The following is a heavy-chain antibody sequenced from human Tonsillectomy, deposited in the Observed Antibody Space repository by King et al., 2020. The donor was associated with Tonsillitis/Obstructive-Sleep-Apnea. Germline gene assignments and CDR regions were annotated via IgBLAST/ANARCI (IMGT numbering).Heavy chain of an antibody. J-gene: IGHJ4*02. CDR3: ARGPNYSSSWYNY. D-gene: IGHD6-13*01. V-gene: IGHV4-34*01. Sequence: VQLQQWGAGLLKPSETLSLTCAVYGGSFSGYYWSWIRQPPGKGLEWIGEINHSGSTNYNPSLKSRGTISVDTSKNQFSLKLSSVTAADTAVYYCARGPNYSSSWYNYWGQGTLVTVSA. CDR1: GGSFSGYY. CDR2: INHSGST.